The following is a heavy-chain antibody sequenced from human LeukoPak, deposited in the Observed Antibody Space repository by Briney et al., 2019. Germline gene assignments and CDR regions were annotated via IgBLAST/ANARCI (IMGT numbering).Heavy chain of an antibody. Sequence: GGSLRLSCVASGFTFNTYWIHWVRQGPGKGLLWVSLTSADGTTTTYADSVNGRFTVSRDTAKNTLYLQMNSLRAEDTAVYYCARGHHYYDSSAYYYWGQGTLVTVSS. J-gene: IGHJ4*02. CDR3: ARGHHYYDSSAYYY. V-gene: IGHV3-74*01. CDR2: TSADGTTT. CDR1: GFTFNTYW. D-gene: IGHD3-22*01.